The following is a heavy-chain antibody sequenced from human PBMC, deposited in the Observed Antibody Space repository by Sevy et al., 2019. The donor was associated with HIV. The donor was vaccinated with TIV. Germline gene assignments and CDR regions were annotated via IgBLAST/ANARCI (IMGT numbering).Heavy chain of an antibody. CDR1: GGTFSSYA. V-gene: IGHV1-69*13. CDR3: ARVGPTMVQGVILNWFGP. Sequence: PSVKVSCKASGGTFSSYAISWVRQAPGQGLEWMGGIIPILGTANYAQKFQGRVTITADESTSTAYMELSSLRSEDTAVYYCARVGPTMVQGVILNWFGPWGQGTLVTVSS. J-gene: IGHJ5*02. CDR2: IIPILGTA. D-gene: IGHD3-10*01.